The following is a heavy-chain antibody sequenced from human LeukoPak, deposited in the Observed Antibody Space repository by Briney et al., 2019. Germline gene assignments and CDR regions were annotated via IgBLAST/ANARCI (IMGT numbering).Heavy chain of an antibody. CDR3: AKEAVEYFDY. Sequence: GGSLRLSCAASGFTFSNSAMSWVRQAPGKGLEWVSAITGSGGGTYYADSVKGRFTISRDNSKNTLDPQVNSLRAEDTAVYYCAKEAVEYFDYWGQGTLVTVSS. CDR2: ITGSGGGT. J-gene: IGHJ4*02. CDR1: GFTFSNSA. V-gene: IGHV3-23*01.